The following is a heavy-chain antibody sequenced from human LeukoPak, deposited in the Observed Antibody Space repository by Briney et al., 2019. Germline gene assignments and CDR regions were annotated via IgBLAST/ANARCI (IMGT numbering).Heavy chain of an antibody. CDR1: GGSISGSSYY. V-gene: IGHV4-30-2*01. Sequence: SETLSLTCTVSGGSISGSSYYWGWIRQPPGKGLEWIGYIYHSGSTYYNPSLKSRVTISVDRSKNQFSLKLSSVTAADTAVYYCARDVYYYDSRTRRGNWFDPWGQGTLVTVSS. J-gene: IGHJ5*02. CDR2: IYHSGST. D-gene: IGHD3-22*01. CDR3: ARDVYYYDSRTRRGNWFDP.